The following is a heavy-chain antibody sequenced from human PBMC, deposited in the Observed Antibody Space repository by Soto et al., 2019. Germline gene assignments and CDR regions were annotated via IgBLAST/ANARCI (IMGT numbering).Heavy chain of an antibody. CDR3: ARDDPGQQLVHYYYYYGMDV. CDR1: GYTFTSYG. CDR2: ISAYNGNT. V-gene: IGHV1-18*01. Sequence: GASVKVSCKASGYTFTSYGMSWVRQAPGQGLEWMGWISAYNGNTNYAQKLQGRVTMTTDTSTSTAYMELRSLRSDDTAVYYCARDDPGQQLVHYYYYYGMDVWGQGTTVTVSS. J-gene: IGHJ6*02. D-gene: IGHD6-13*01.